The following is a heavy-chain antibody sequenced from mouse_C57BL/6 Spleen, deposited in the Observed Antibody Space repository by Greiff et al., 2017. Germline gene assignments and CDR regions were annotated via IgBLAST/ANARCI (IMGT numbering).Heavy chain of an antibody. CDR3: ARRGTTVVAGFDY. CDR1: GYAFTNYL. J-gene: IGHJ2*01. Sequence: QVQLQQSGAELVRPGTSVKVSCKASGYAFTNYLIEWVKQRPGQGLEWIGVINPGSGGTNYNEKFKGKATLTADKSSSTAYMQLSRLTSEDSAVYVCARRGTTVVAGFDYWGQGTTLTVSS. D-gene: IGHD1-1*01. V-gene: IGHV1-54*01. CDR2: INPGSGGT.